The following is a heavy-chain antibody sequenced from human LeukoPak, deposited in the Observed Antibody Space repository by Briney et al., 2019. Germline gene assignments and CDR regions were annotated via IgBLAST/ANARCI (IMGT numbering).Heavy chain of an antibody. J-gene: IGHJ5*02. V-gene: IGHV1-8*01. CDR2: MNPNSGNT. CDR1: GYTFTSYD. D-gene: IGHD6-6*01. Sequence: AASVKVSCKASGYTFTSYDINWVRQATGQGLEWMGWMNPNSGNTGYAQKFQGRVTMTRNTSISTAYMELSSLRSEDTAVYYCARVAAARPRWFDPWGQGTLVTVSS. CDR3: ARVAAARPRWFDP.